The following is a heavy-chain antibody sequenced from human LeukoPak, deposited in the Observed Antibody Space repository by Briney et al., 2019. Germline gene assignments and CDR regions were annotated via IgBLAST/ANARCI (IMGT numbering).Heavy chain of an antibody. D-gene: IGHD3-10*01. CDR2: ISSNGGST. Sequence: GRSLRLSCAASGFTFSSYAMHWVRQAPGKGLEYVSAISSNGGSTYYANSVKGRFTISRDNSKNTLYLQMGSLRAEDMAVYYCARDLSRGHFDYWGQGTLVTVSS. V-gene: IGHV3-64*01. CDR1: GFTFSSYA. J-gene: IGHJ4*02. CDR3: ARDLSRGHFDY.